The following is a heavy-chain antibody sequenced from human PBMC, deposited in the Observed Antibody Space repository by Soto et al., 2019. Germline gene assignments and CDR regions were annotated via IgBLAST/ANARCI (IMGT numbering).Heavy chain of an antibody. CDR3: ARGRGRTRGASTRPNYYGMDV. D-gene: IGHD1-1*01. V-gene: IGHV4-34*01. CDR2: INHSGST. J-gene: IGHJ6*02. Sequence: ETLSLTCAVYGGSFSGYYWSWIRQPPGKGLEWIGEINHSGSTNYNPSLKSRVTISVDTSKNQFSLKLSSVTAADTAVYYCARGRGRTRGASTRPNYYGMDVWGQGTTVTVSS. CDR1: GGSFSGYY.